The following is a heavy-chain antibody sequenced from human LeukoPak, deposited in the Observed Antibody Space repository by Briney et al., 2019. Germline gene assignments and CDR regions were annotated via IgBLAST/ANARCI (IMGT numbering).Heavy chain of an antibody. CDR2: INHSGST. CDR1: GGSFSGYY. D-gene: IGHD3-10*01. J-gene: IGHJ4*02. CDR3: ARGHVAPWLGELLFLPFLDH. Sequence: SETLSLTCAVSGGSFSGYYWSWIRKPPGKGLEWIGEINHSGSTSYNPSLKSRVTISVDTSKNQFSLKLSSVTAADTAVYYCARGHVAPWLGELLFLPFLDHWRRGTLVTVFS. V-gene: IGHV4-34*01.